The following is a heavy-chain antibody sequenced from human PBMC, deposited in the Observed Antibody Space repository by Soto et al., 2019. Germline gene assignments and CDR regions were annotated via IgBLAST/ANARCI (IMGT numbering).Heavy chain of an antibody. Sequence: PVGSLRLSCTASGFIVSDTYMNWVRQAPGKGLEWVSVISNRGDTHYADSVRGRFSLSRDIADNTLHLQMNNLRVEDTAVYYCAREPRYCRGGSCSITGDAFDIWGQGTMVTVSS. J-gene: IGHJ3*02. D-gene: IGHD2-15*01. V-gene: IGHV3-66*01. CDR2: ISNRGDT. CDR1: GFIVSDTY. CDR3: AREPRYCRGGSCSITGDAFDI.